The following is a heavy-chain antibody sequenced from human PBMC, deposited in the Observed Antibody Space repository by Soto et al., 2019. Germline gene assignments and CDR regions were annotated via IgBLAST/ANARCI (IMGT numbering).Heavy chain of an antibody. CDR1: GFTFSSYG. CDR3: AKDRGSCSSTIPCDYFDY. D-gene: IGHD2-2*01. CDR2: ISYDGSNK. J-gene: IGHJ4*02. V-gene: IGHV3-30*18. Sequence: GGSLRLSCAASGFTFSSYGMHWVRQAPGKGLEWVAVISYDGSNKYYADSVKGRFTISRDNSKNTLYLQMNSLRAEETAVYYCAKDRGSCSSTIPCDYFDYWGQGTLVTVSS.